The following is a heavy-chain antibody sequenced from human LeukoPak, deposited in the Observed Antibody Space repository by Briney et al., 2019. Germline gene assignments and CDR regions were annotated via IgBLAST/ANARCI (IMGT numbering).Heavy chain of an antibody. V-gene: IGHV3-23*01. Sequence: GGSLRLSCAASGFTFSRYAMSWVRQAPGKGLEWVSSISGSGDSTYYADSVKGRLSISRDNSKNTLYLQMNSLRAEDTALYYCAKSDLVDTTIDYDYWGQGILVTVSS. CDR2: ISGSGDST. CDR3: AKSDLVDTTIDYDY. J-gene: IGHJ4*02. D-gene: IGHD5-18*01. CDR1: GFTFSRYA.